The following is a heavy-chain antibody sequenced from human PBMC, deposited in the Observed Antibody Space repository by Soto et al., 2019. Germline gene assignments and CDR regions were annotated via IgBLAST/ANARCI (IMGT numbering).Heavy chain of an antibody. Sequence: PSETLSLTCTVSGGSISSYYWSWIRQPRGKGLEWIGYIYYSGSTNYNPSLKGRVTISVDTSKNQFSLKLSSVTAADTAVYYCARESIAAAGEDYFDYWGQGTLVTVSS. CDR1: GGSISSYY. CDR2: IYYSGST. V-gene: IGHV4-59*01. J-gene: IGHJ4*02. D-gene: IGHD6-13*01. CDR3: ARESIAAAGEDYFDY.